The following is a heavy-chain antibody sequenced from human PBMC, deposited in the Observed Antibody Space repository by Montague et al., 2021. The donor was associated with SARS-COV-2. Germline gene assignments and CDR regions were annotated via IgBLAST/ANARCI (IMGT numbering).Heavy chain of an antibody. CDR3: ASGGGYYNYGLDV. V-gene: IGHV4-59*01. J-gene: IGHJ6*02. CDR2: IYYSGST. CDR1: GGSISNYY. D-gene: IGHD3-22*01. Sequence: SETLSPTCTVSGGSISNYYWSWIRQPPGRGLEWIGYIYYSGSTDYSPSLKSRVTISLDTSKNQFSLKVTSVTAADTAVYYCASGGGYYNYGLDVWGPGTTVTVSS.